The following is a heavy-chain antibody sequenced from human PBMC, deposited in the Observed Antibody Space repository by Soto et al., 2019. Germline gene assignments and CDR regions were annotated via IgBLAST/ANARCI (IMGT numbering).Heavy chain of an antibody. J-gene: IGHJ4*02. CDR2: ISGSGDAA. Sequence: PGGSLRRSCAASGFTFTSFGMNWVRQAPGKGLEWVSTISGSGDAAFYPDSVRGRFTISRDNSKNTLYLQMNNLRAEDTAVYYCAKEGAVGSFAYWGQGT. CDR3: AKEGAVGSFAY. V-gene: IGHV3-23*01. CDR1: GFTFTSFG. D-gene: IGHD1-26*01.